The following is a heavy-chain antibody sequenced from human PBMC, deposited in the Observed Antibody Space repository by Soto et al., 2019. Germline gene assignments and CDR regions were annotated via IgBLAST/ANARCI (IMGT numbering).Heavy chain of an antibody. D-gene: IGHD3-16*02. CDR2: ISTDGTNQ. Sequence: GGSLRLSCVASGFNFKAYGMHWVRQAPGKGLEWVAVISTDGTNQHHADSVKGRFTISRDNFKNTLYLQMNGLRPEDTAVYFCAVGGGDLSLTPFDYWGQGTLVTVSS. CDR3: AVGGGDLSLTPFDY. V-gene: IGHV3-30-3*01. CDR1: GFNFKAYG. J-gene: IGHJ4*02.